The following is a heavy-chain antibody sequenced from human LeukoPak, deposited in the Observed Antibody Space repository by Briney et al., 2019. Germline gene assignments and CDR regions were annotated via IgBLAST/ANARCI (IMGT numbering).Heavy chain of an antibody. D-gene: IGHD3-10*01. CDR2: IRYDGSNQ. J-gene: IGHJ5*02. V-gene: IGHV3-30*02. CDR3: AKDRSPMVRGVMTP. Sequence: GGSLRLSCAASGFTFSSYSMNWVRQAPGKGLEWVAFIRYDGSNQYYADSVKGRFTFSRDNSKNTLYLQMNSLKPEDTAVYYCAKDRSPMVRGVMTPWGQGTLVTVSS. CDR1: GFTFSSYS.